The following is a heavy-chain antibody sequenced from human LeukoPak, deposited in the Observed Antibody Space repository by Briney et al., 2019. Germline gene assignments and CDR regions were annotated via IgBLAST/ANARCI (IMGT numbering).Heavy chain of an antibody. J-gene: IGHJ6*02. V-gene: IGHV4-59*01. Sequence: PSETLSLTCIVSGGSISGYYWSWIRQPPGKGLEWIGNIYYSGSTNYNPSLKSRVTISVDTSKNQFSLKLNSATAADTAVYYCAKDRLSMIRGVIRIYAMDVWGQGTTVTVSS. CDR1: GGSISGYY. D-gene: IGHD3-10*01. CDR3: AKDRLSMIRGVIRIYAMDV. CDR2: IYYSGST.